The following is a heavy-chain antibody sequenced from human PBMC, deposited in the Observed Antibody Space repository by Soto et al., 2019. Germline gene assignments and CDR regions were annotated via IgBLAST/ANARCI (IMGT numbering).Heavy chain of an antibody. V-gene: IGHV3-23*01. D-gene: IGHD3-9*01. J-gene: IGHJ6*02. CDR1: GFTSSNYA. CDR3: AKALQYFDGSLRPWISMDD. Sequence: GGSLRLSCAASGFTSSNYAMSWVRQAPGKGLEWVSAISGSGGSTYYADSVKGRFTISRDNSRNTLYLQMNSLRAEDTAVYYCAKALQYFDGSLRPWISMDDWGQGTTVTVSS. CDR2: ISGSGGST.